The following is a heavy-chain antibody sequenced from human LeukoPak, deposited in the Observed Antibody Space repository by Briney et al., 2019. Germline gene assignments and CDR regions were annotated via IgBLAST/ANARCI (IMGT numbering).Heavy chain of an antibody. CDR2: IYPGDSDT. J-gene: IGHJ4*02. Sequence: GESLKISCKGSGSSFTSYWIGWVRQMPGKGLEWMGIIYPGDSDTKYSPSFQGQVTISADKSINTAYLQWSSLRASDTAMYYCARQGTIVAGTLGTTFDYWGQGTLLTVSS. D-gene: IGHD5-12*01. CDR1: GSSFTSYW. V-gene: IGHV5-51*01. CDR3: ARQGTIVAGTLGTTFDY.